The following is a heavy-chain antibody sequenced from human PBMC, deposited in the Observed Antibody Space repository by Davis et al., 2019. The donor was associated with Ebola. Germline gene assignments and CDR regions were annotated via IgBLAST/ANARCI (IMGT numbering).Heavy chain of an antibody. CDR3: ARVAYYYDSSGYNRGAFDI. D-gene: IGHD3-22*01. J-gene: IGHJ3*02. CDR1: GGSISSSSYY. CDR2: MYYSGTI. V-gene: IGHV4-39*07. Sequence: SETLSLTCTVSGGSISSSSYYWGWIRQPPEKGLEWIGTMYYSGTIYYNPSVQSRVTISVDTSKNQFSLKLSSVTAAHTAVYYCARVAYYYDSSGYNRGAFDIWGQGTMVTVSS.